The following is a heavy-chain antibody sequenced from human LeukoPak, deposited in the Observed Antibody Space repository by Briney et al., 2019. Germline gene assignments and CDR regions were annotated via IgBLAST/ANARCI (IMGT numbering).Heavy chain of an antibody. CDR3: ARDLRGLDY. Sequence: SETLSFTSTVSGGSISSYYWSWIRQPPGKGLEWIGYIYYSGSTHYNPSLKSRVPISVDTSRNQFSLKLSSVTAADTAVYYCARDLRGLDYWGQGTLVTVSS. CDR2: IYYSGST. D-gene: IGHD3-10*01. CDR1: GGSISSYY. V-gene: IGHV4-59*12. J-gene: IGHJ4*02.